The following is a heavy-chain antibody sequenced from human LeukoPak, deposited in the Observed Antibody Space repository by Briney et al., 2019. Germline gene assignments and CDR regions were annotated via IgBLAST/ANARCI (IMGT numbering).Heavy chain of an antibody. CDR1: GYTFTGYY. CDR2: INPNSGGT. Sequence: ASVKVSCKASGYTFTGYYMHWVRQAPGQGLEWMGWINPNSGGTNYAQKFQGRVTMTRDTSISTAYMELSSLRSEDTAVYYCAAASAMVDDYYYYMDVWGKGTTVTVSS. D-gene: IGHD5-18*01. CDR3: AAASAMVDDYYYYMDV. J-gene: IGHJ6*03. V-gene: IGHV1-2*02.